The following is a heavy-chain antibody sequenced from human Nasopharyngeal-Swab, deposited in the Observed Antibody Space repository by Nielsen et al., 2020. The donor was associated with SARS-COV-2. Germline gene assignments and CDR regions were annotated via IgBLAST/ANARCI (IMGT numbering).Heavy chain of an antibody. J-gene: IGHJ5*02. Sequence: GGSLRLSCQGSGYRFNTHWIAWVRQMPGQGLEWMGIIYPSDSDTRYYPSFQGRVTFSADKSLNTAYLQWDSLKASDTAMYYCARRLSPTETSHFLDLWGQGTLVTVSS. CDR3: ARRLSPTETSHFLDL. V-gene: IGHV5-51*01. CDR2: IYPSDSDT. CDR1: GYRFNTHW. D-gene: IGHD4-17*01.